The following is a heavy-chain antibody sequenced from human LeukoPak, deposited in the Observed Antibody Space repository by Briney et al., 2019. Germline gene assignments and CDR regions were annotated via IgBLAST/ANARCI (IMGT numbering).Heavy chain of an antibody. J-gene: IGHJ3*02. V-gene: IGHV4-4*07. CDR2: IHTSENT. Sequence: PSETLSLTCTVSGGSIKNYYWSWIRQPAGKGLEWVGRIHTSENTNYNPSLKSRVTMSVDTSNNQFSLKLSSVTAADTAVCYCARTGEYSGSGPSWAFDIWGQGTMVTVSS. D-gene: IGHD3-10*01. CDR1: GGSIKNYY. CDR3: ARTGEYSGSGPSWAFDI.